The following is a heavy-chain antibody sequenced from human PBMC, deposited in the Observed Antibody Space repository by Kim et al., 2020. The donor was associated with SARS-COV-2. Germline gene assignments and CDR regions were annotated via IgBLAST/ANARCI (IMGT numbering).Heavy chain of an antibody. CDR1: GFTFSSYW. CDR3: ARGRPPLSIFTMVRGVLDWFDP. V-gene: IGHV3-7*01. CDR2: IKQDGSEK. D-gene: IGHD3-10*01. J-gene: IGHJ5*02. Sequence: GGSLRLSCAASGFTFSSYWMSWVRQAPGKGLEWVANIKQDGSEKYYVDSVKGRFAISRDNAKNSLYLQMNSLRAEDTAVYYCARGRPPLSIFTMVRGVLDWFDPGAREPWSPSPQ.